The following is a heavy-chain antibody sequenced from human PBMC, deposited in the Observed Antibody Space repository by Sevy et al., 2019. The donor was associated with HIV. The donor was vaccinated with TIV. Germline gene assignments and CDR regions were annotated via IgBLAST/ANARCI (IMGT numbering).Heavy chain of an antibody. V-gene: IGHV3-30-3*01. CDR3: ARERCDSTRNGSALDY. D-gene: IGHD6-19*01. J-gene: IGHJ4*02. CDR2: ISYDANAK. Sequence: GGSLRLSCAASGFTFSSYAMHWVRQAPGKGLEAVAVISYDANAKFYEDSVKGRFTISRDNSKNTLDLQMNSLRDEDTAVYYCARERCDSTRNGSALDYWGQGTLVTVSS. CDR1: GFTFSSYA.